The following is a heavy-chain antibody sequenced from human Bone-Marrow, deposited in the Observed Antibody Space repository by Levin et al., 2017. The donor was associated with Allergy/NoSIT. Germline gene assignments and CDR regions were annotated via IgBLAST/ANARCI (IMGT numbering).Heavy chain of an antibody. Sequence: GESLKISCAGSGLPFGNAWMTWVRQAPGKGLEWVGRIKSRADGGITDYAAPVKGRFTISRDDSKNTLYLQMDSLKTGDTAVYYCTTDSLVVAGEGWPDGSFDFWGQGTQVTVSS. CDR3: TTDSLVVAGEGWPDGSFDF. V-gene: IGHV3-15*01. CDR2: IKSRADGGIT. CDR1: GLPFGNAW. J-gene: IGHJ4*02. D-gene: IGHD3-22*01.